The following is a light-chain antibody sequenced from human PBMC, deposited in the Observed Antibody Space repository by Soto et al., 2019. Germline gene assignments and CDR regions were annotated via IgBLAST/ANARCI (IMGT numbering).Light chain of an antibody. CDR3: QQYNNWPPWT. CDR1: QSVSSNY. J-gene: IGKJ1*01. CDR2: AAS. Sequence: IVLTQSLGTLSLSPGERATLSCRAGQSVSSNYLAWYQQKPGQAPRLLIYAASSRATGIPDRFSGSGSGTEFTLTITSLQSEDFAVYYCQQYNNWPPWTFGQGTKVDIK. V-gene: IGKV3-20*01.